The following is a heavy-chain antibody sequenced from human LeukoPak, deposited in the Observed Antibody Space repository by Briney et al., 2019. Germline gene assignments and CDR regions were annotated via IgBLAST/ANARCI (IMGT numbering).Heavy chain of an antibody. CDR3: ARDDYYGSGSYPPFDY. V-gene: IGHV4-39*07. CDR2: MYYSGST. J-gene: IGHJ4*02. D-gene: IGHD3-10*01. Sequence: NASETLSLTCTVSDGSISNNNYYWGWIRQPPGKGLEWIGYMYYSGSTYYNPSLKSRVTISVDTSKNQFSLKLSSVTAADTAVYYCARDDYYGSGSYPPFDYWGQGTLVTVSS. CDR1: DGSISNNNYY.